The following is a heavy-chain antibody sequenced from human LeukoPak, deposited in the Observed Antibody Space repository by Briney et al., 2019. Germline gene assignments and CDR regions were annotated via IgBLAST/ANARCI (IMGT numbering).Heavy chain of an antibody. Sequence: ASVKVSCKASGYTFTGYYMHWVRQAPGQGLEWMGWINPNSGGTNYAQKFQGRVTMTRDTSISTAYMELSRLRPDDTAVYYSATLGYCSGGSCYSDPFDYWGQGALVTVSS. CDR2: INPNSGGT. CDR3: ATLGYCSGGSCYSDPFDY. CDR1: GYTFTGYY. D-gene: IGHD2-15*01. J-gene: IGHJ4*02. V-gene: IGHV1-2*02.